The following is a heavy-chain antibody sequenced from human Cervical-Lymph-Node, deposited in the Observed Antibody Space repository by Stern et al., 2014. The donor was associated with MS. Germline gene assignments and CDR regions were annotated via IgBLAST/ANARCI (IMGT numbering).Heavy chain of an antibody. CDR3: ARTTAGSLGYFDY. J-gene: IGHJ4*02. V-gene: IGHV1-46*01. CDR1: GYTFTRYH. CDR2: DNPNDAST. D-gene: IGHD2-21*02. Sequence: QLVQSGAEVKEPGASVKVSCKASGYTFTRYHMTWVRQAPGQGLEWMGIDNPNDASTTYAQKFQGRVTITADESTSTAYMELSSLRSEDTAVYYCARTTAGSLGYFDYWGQGTLVTVSS.